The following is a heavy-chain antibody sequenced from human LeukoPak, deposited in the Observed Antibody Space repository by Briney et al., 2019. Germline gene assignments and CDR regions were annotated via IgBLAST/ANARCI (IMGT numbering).Heavy chain of an antibody. J-gene: IGHJ4*02. CDR2: ISGSGGST. CDR3: AKDRGHYYDSSGYSDY. V-gene: IGHV3-23*01. Sequence: PGGSLRLSCAASGFALSDYAINWVRQAPGKGLEWVSAISGSGGSTYYADSVKGRFTISRDNSKNTLYLQMNSLRAEDTAVYYCAKDRGHYYDSSGYSDYWGQGTLVTVSS. CDR1: GFALSDYA. D-gene: IGHD3-22*01.